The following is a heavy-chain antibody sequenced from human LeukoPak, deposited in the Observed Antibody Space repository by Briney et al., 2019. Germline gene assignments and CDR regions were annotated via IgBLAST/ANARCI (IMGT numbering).Heavy chain of an antibody. D-gene: IGHD3-22*01. V-gene: IGHV1-8*03. J-gene: IGHJ4*02. Sequence: ASVKVSCKASGYTFTSYDINWVRQATGQGLEWMGWMNPNSGNTGYAQKFQGRVTITRNTSISTAYMELSSLRSEDTAVYYCATWGDGYYYDSSGYYSYFDYWGQGTLVTVSS. CDR3: ATWGDGYYYDSSGYYSYFDY. CDR1: GYTFTSYD. CDR2: MNPNSGNT.